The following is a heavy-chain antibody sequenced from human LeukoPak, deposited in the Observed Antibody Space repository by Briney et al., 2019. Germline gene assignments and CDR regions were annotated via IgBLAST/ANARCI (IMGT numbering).Heavy chain of an antibody. CDR2: ISDGGST. J-gene: IGHJ4*02. CDR1: ALPPSNYA. CDR3: AKECDYGNTNHMPCY. V-gene: IGHV3-23*01. D-gene: IGHD4-17*01. Sequence: PGGSLRLSCAASALPPSNYAMSWVRQAPGKGLKWVSSISDGGSTAYTDSVTGRFFISRETATNTLYLQMNSLSVEDTAVYYCAKECDYGNTNHMPCYWGQGTLVTVSS.